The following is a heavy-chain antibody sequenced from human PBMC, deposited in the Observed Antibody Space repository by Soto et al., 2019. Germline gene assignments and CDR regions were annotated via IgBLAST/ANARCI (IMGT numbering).Heavy chain of an antibody. Sequence: EVQLVESGGGLVQPGRSLRLSCSASGFTFDDYAMHWVRQAPGKGLEWVSGISWNSGRIGYADSVKGRFTISRDNAKNSLYLQMNSLRAEDTALYYCAKDYHYDSSGHFDYWGQGTLVTVSS. V-gene: IGHV3-9*01. CDR1: GFTFDDYA. CDR2: ISWNSGRI. J-gene: IGHJ4*02. D-gene: IGHD3-22*01. CDR3: AKDYHYDSSGHFDY.